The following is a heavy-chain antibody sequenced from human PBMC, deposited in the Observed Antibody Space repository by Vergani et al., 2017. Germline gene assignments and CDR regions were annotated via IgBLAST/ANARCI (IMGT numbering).Heavy chain of an antibody. Sequence: QVQLVQSGAEVKKPGSSVKVSCKASVGTFSSYAISWVRQAPGQGLEWMGGIIPIFGTANYAQKFQGRVTITADESTSTAYMELSSLRSEDTAVYYCARARYSGSHGWFDPWGQGTLVTVSS. CDR1: VGTFSSYA. CDR3: ARARYSGSHGWFDP. CDR2: IIPIFGTA. J-gene: IGHJ5*02. D-gene: IGHD1-26*01. V-gene: IGHV1-69*12.